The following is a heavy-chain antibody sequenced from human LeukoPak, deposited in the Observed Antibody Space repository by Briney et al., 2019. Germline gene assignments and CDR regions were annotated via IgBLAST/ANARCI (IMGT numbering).Heavy chain of an antibody. CDR3: ARDHGTTAYYFDY. D-gene: IGHD4-11*01. CDR1: GGTFSSYA. J-gene: IGHJ4*02. V-gene: IGHV1-69*06. Sequence: SVKVSCKASGGTFSSYAISWVRQAPGQGLEWMGRIIPIFGTANYAQKFQGRVTITADKSTSTAHMELSRLRSEDTAVYYCARDHGTTAYYFDYWGQGTLVTVSS. CDR2: IIPIFGTA.